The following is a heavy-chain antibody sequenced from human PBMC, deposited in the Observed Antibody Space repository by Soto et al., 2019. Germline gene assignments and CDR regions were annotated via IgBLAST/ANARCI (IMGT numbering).Heavy chain of an antibody. CDR2: IYYSGST. J-gene: IGHJ5*02. V-gene: IGHV4-39*01. CDR1: GGSISRRSYF. CDR3: ARRDWNGIDP. Sequence: QLQLQESGPGLVKPSETLSLTCTVSGGSISRRSYFWGWIRQPPGKGLEWIGNIYYSGSTYYNPSLQSRVTIAVDTSKKQYHLKLRSGTAADTAVYYCARRDWNGIDPWGQGTLVTVSS. D-gene: IGHD1-1*01.